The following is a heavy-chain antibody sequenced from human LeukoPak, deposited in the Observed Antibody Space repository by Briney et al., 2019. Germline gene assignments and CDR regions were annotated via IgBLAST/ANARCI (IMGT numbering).Heavy chain of an antibody. Sequence: GGSLRLSCAASGFTFSSYGMHWVRQAPGMGLEWVAVAWHGGSDTEYEDPVKGRFTISRDDSKNTLYLQMTSLRVEDTAVYYCARSDGYCSSARCGAVNIWGQGTMVTVSS. CDR3: ARSDGYCSSARCGAVNI. CDR2: AWHGGSDT. V-gene: IGHV3-30*19. J-gene: IGHJ3*02. D-gene: IGHD2-2*03. CDR1: GFTFSSYG.